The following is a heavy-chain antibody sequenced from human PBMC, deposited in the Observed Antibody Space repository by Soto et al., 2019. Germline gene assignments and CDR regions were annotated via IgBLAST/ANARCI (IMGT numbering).Heavy chain of an antibody. CDR2: IGGSGDST. J-gene: IGHJ3*01. D-gene: IGHD5-18*01. CDR3: AKDNAAMVD. V-gene: IGHV3-23*01. Sequence: PGGSLRLSCAASGLTFSSYAMRWVGQAPGKGLEWVSAIGGSGDSTYYADSVKDRFTNARDNSENSLYRQMNSLRAEDTAVYYCAKDNAAMVDWGQGTMVTVSS. CDR1: GLTFSSYA.